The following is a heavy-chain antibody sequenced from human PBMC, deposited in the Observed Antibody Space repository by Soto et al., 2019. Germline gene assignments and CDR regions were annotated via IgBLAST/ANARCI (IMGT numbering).Heavy chain of an antibody. D-gene: IGHD3-16*01. CDR2: IYYSGST. V-gene: IGHV4-31*03. CDR1: GGSISSGGYY. Sequence: QVQLQESGPGLVKPSQTLSLTCTVSGGSISSGGYYWSWIRQHPGKGLEWIGYIYYSGSTYYNPSLKSRVTISVDTSKNQFSLKLSSVTAADTAVYYCARKGGGTVYYDYIWGSSGYYYYYMDVWGKGTTVTVSS. J-gene: IGHJ6*03. CDR3: ARKGGGTVYYDYIWGSSGYYYYYMDV.